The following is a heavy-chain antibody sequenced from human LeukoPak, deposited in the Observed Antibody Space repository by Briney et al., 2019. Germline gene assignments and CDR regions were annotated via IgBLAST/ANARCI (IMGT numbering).Heavy chain of an antibody. Sequence: PSETLSLTCGVYGDSFSGYYWTWVRQPPGKGLEWIGEIHYRGTTNYNPSLKSRVTVSADTSRNQFSLNLTSVTAADTAVYYCATLIVGTTYFDHWGQGSLVTVSS. J-gene: IGHJ4*02. CDR2: IHYRGTT. V-gene: IGHV4-34*01. CDR3: ATLIVGTTYFDH. CDR1: GDSFSGYY. D-gene: IGHD1-26*01.